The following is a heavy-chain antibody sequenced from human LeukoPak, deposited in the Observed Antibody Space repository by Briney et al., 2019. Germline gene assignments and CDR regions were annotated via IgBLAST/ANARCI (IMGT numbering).Heavy chain of an antibody. D-gene: IGHD2-2*01. CDR3: AKAPAPYQPGGGARFLTKIYFDK. Sequence: PGRSLRLSCAASGFTFSSYGMHWVRQAPGKGLEWVAVISYDGSNKYYADSVKGRFTITRDNSKNTLYLQMNTLRAEDTAVYYCAKAPAPYQPGGGARFLTKIYFDKWGQGTLVTVSS. V-gene: IGHV3-30*18. J-gene: IGHJ4*02. CDR2: ISYDGSNK. CDR1: GFTFSSYG.